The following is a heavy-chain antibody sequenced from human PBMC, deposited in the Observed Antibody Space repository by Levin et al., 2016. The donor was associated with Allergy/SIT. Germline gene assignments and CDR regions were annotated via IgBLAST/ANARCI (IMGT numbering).Heavy chain of an antibody. V-gene: IGHV3-53*01. D-gene: IGHD1-26*01. CDR2: IYSGGST. J-gene: IGHJ4*02. CDR3: ARGGKWELLWDFNYFDY. Sequence: GESLKISCAASGFTVSSNYMSWVRQAPGKGLEWVSVIYSGGSTYYADSVKGRFTISRDNSKNTLHLQMNSLRAEDTAVYYCARGGKWELLWDFNYFDYWGQGTLVTVSS. CDR1: GFTVSSNY.